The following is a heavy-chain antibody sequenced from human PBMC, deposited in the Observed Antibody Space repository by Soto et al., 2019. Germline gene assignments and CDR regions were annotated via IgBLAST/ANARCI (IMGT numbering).Heavy chain of an antibody. CDR3: TTESRYCTNGVCYTSD. CDR1: GFTFSNAW. V-gene: IGHV3-15*01. CDR2: IKSKTDGGTT. J-gene: IGHJ4*02. Sequence: PGGSLRLSCAASGFTFSNAWMSWVRQAPGKGLEWVGRIKSKTDGGTTDYAAPVKGRFTISRDDSKNTLYLQMNSLKTEDTAVYYCTTESRYCTNGVCYTSDWGQGTLVTVSS. D-gene: IGHD2-8*01.